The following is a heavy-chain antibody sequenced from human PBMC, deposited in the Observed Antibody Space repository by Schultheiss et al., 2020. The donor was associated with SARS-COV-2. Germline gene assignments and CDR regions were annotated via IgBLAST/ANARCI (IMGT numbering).Heavy chain of an antibody. V-gene: IGHV1-8*02. CDR1: GGTFSSYA. J-gene: IGHJ4*02. CDR3: VREYCGGDCYIDY. Sequence: ASVKVSCKASGGTFSSYAISWVRQAPGQGLEWMGWMNPNSGNTGYAQKFQGRVTMTRDSSINTAYMELSRLTSEDTAIYYCVREYCGGDCYIDYWGQGTLVTVSS. CDR2: MNPNSGNT. D-gene: IGHD2-21*01.